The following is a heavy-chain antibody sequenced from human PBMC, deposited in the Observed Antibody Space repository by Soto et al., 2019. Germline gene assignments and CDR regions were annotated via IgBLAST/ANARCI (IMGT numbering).Heavy chain of an antibody. CDR2: ISASGNYT. Sequence: GGSLTLSIEASGFTFSSPAMSWVRQAPGKGLEWVSVISASGNYTNHADSVKGRFTISRDNSTNPLYLQMNTLRAEDTAVYYCASPPDYCSGSICYSPWGYWGQGTLVTVA. CDR1: GFTFSSPA. CDR3: ASPPDYCSGSICYSPWGY. V-gene: IGHV3-23*01. J-gene: IGHJ4*02. D-gene: IGHD2-15*01.